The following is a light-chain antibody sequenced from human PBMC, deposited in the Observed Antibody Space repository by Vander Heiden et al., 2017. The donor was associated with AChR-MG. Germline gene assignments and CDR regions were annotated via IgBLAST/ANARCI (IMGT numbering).Light chain of an antibody. CDR1: SSDVGGYNF. V-gene: IGLV2-14*01. Sequence: QSALTQPASVSGSPGQSITLSCTGTSSDVGGYNFVSWYQQHPGKAPKLMIYDVTNRPSGVSSRFSGSKSGNTASLTISGLQAEDEADYYCSSQTSSSSYVFGTGTKVTVL. CDR2: DVT. J-gene: IGLJ1*01. CDR3: SSQTSSSSYV.